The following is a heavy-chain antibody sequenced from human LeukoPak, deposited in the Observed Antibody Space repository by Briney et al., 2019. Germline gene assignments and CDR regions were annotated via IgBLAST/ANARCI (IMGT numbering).Heavy chain of an antibody. CDR3: ARSLWPEDY. CDR2: IRYDGSNK. V-gene: IGHV3-30*02. J-gene: IGHJ4*02. Sequence: GGSLRLSCAASGFTFSSYGMHWVRQAPGKGLEWVAFIRYDGSNKYYADSVKGRFTISRDNANNSLFLRMTSLRAEDTAVYYCARSLWPEDYWGQGTLVTVSS. CDR1: GFTFSSYG. D-gene: IGHD2/OR15-2a*01.